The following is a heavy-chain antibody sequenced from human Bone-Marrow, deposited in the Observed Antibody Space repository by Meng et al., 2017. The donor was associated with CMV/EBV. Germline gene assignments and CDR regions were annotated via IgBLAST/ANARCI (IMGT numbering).Heavy chain of an antibody. CDR1: GGSISSYY. CDR3: ARDLTFRGFDP. D-gene: IGHD3-16*01. J-gene: IGHJ5*02. CDR2: IYYSGST. Sequence: SETLSLTCTVSGGSISSYYWSWIRQPPGKGLEWIGYIYYSGSTNYNPSLKSRVTISVDTSKNQFPLKLSSVTAADTAVYYCARDLTFRGFDPWGQGTLVTVSS. V-gene: IGHV4-59*01.